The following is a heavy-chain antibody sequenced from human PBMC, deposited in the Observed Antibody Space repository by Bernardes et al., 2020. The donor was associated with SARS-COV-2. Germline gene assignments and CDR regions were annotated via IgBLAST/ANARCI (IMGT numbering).Heavy chain of an antibody. D-gene: IGHD3-3*01. V-gene: IGHV3-21*01. Sequence: SCASSGLTFSSYRMNWVRQAPGKGLEWVSSISSRSSYIYYADSMKGRFTISRDNTKNSLYLQMNSLRVEDTAVYYCARDRGGPHYDFWSGSDAFDIWGQGTMVTVSS. CDR2: ISSRSSYI. CDR1: GLTFSSYR. CDR3: ARDRGGPHYDFWSGSDAFDI. J-gene: IGHJ3*02.